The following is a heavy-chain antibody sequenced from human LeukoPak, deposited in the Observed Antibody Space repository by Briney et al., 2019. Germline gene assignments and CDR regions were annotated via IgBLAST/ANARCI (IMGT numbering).Heavy chain of an antibody. CDR3: ARGYCSGGSCRNFFDP. CDR2: IYYSGRT. Sequence: PSETLSLTCTVSGGSISTYYWSWIRQPPGKELEWIGYIYYSGRTNYNPPLRSRVTISVDTFRSQFSLKLSSVTAADTAVYYCARGYCSGGSCRNFFDPWGQGTLVTVSS. J-gene: IGHJ5*02. CDR1: GGSISTYY. D-gene: IGHD2-15*01. V-gene: IGHV4-59*01.